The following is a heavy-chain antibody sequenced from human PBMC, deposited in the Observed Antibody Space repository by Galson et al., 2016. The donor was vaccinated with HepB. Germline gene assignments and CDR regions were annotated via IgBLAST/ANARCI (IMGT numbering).Heavy chain of an antibody. V-gene: IGHV3-21*01. J-gene: IGHJ3*01. D-gene: IGHD4-11*01. CDR1: GFTFSRYS. Sequence: SLRLSCAASGFTFSRYSMNWVRQAPGKGLEWVSSISTSSSYIYYADSVKGRFTISRDNAKNSLFLQMNSLRAEDTAVYYCVRGDYSDYGPTDAFDLWGQGTMVTVAS. CDR2: ISTSSSYI. CDR3: VRGDYSDYGPTDAFDL.